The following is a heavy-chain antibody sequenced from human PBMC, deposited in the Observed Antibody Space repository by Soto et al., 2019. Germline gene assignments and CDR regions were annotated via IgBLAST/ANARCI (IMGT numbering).Heavy chain of an antibody. Sequence: QVQLQQWGAGLLKPSETLSLTCAVYGGSFSGYYWSWIRQPPGKGLEWIGEINHRGSTNYNPSLKSRVTISVDTSKNQFSLKLSSVTAADTAVYYCASYEKEDYWGQGTLVTVSS. CDR2: INHRGST. CDR3: ASYEKEDY. J-gene: IGHJ4*02. D-gene: IGHD5-12*01. V-gene: IGHV4-34*01. CDR1: GGSFSGYY.